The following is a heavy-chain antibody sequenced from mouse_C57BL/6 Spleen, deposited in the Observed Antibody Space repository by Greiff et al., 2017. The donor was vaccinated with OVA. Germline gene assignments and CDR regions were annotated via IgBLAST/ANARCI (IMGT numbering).Heavy chain of an antibody. V-gene: IGHV1-62-2*01. Sequence: LVESGAELVKPGASVKLSCKASGYTFTEYTIHWVKQRSGQGLEWIGWFYPGSGSIKYNEKFKDKATLTADKSSSTVYMELSRLTSEDSAVYFCARHEGGAATWETYFDVWGTGTTVTVSS. CDR1: GYTFTEYT. CDR2: FYPGSGSI. CDR3: ARHEGGAATWETYFDV. J-gene: IGHJ1*03. D-gene: IGHD4-1*01.